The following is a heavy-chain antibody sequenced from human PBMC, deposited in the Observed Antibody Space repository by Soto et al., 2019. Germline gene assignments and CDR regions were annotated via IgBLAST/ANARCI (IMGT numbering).Heavy chain of an antibody. J-gene: IGHJ5*02. Sequence: SQTLSLTCAVYGGSISGYYWSWIRKPPGKGLEWIGEINHSGSTNYNPSLKSRVTISVDTSKNQFSLKLSSVTAADTAVYYCARVPQKIWFGEQYNWLEPWGQGTLVTVSS. D-gene: IGHD3-10*01. CDR1: GGSISGYY. CDR2: INHSGST. V-gene: IGHV4-34*01. CDR3: ARVPQKIWFGEQYNWLEP.